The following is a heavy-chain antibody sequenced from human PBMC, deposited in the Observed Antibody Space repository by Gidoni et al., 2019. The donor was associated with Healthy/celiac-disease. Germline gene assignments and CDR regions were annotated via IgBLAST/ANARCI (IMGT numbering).Heavy chain of an antibody. CDR2: IWYDGSNK. V-gene: IGHV3-33*08. D-gene: IGHD3-10*01. J-gene: IGHJ5*02. Sequence: QVQLVESGGGVVRPGRSLRLSCAASGCTFSSYGMHWVRQSPGKGLEWVAVIWYDGSNKYYADSVKGRFTISRDNSKNTLYLQMNSLRAEDTAVYYCARDSLGREVIIGWFDPWGQGTLVTVSS. CDR1: GCTFSSYG. CDR3: ARDSLGREVIIGWFDP.